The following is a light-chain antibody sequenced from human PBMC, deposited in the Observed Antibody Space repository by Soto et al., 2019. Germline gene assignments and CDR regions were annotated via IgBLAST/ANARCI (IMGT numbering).Light chain of an antibody. CDR2: DAS. CDR3: QQCATPPLT. J-gene: IGKJ1*01. Sequence: DIVLTHSPGTLSLSPGERATLSCRASQSVSKNYLAWYQHKPGQAPRLLIDDASNRATGIPDRFSGSGSGTDFTLTISSLEPEDSAVYYCQQCATPPLTFGQGTKLEIK. CDR1: QSVSKNY. V-gene: IGKV3-20*01.